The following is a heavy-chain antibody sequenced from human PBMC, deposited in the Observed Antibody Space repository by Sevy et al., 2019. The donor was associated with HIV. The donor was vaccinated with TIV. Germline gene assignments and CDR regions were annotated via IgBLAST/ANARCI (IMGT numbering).Heavy chain of an antibody. CDR1: GYTLTQFS. V-gene: IGHV1-24*01. J-gene: IGHJ4*02. Sequence: ASVKVSCKVSGYTLTQFSMHRVRQAPGKGLEWMATFDPEDDETIYAQRLQGRVTMTEDTSTDTAYMELSSLRSDDTAVYYCAVTKDYYDSSGYPFDYWGQGSLVTVSS. CDR2: FDPEDDET. CDR3: AVTKDYYDSSGYPFDY. D-gene: IGHD3-22*01.